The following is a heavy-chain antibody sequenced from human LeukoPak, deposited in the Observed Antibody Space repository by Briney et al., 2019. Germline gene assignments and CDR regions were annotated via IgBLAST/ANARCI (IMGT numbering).Heavy chain of an antibody. Sequence: GSLRLSCAASGFTFSSYAMSWVRQAPGKGLEWVSLISGSGGTTYYADSVKGRFTISRDNSKNTLYLQMNSLRAEDTAVYYCAKNLQYCSGGSRRPLGLEYWGQGTPVTVSS. CDR1: GFTFSSYA. J-gene: IGHJ4*02. CDR3: AKNLQYCSGGSRRPLGLEY. CDR2: ISGSGGTT. V-gene: IGHV3-23*01. D-gene: IGHD2-15*01.